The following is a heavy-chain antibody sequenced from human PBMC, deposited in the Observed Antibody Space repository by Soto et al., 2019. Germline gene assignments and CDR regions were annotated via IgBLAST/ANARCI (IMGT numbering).Heavy chain of an antibody. J-gene: IGHJ6*02. V-gene: IGHV4-34*01. CDR1: GGSFSGYY. CDR3: AREHTRITGTKWSYYYGMDV. CDR2: INHSGST. D-gene: IGHD1-7*01. Sequence: KPSETRPLNCAVYGGSFSGYYWSWIRQPPWKWVEWMVEINHSGSTNYNPSLKSIVTISVDTSKNQFSLKLSSVTAADTAVYYCAREHTRITGTKWSYYYGMDVWGQGTTVTVSS.